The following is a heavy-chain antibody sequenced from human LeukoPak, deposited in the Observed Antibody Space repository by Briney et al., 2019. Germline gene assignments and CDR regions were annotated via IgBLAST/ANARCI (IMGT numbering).Heavy chain of an antibody. CDR3: ARIGYSSSCFDY. J-gene: IGHJ4*02. CDR2: IKQDGSTK. CDR1: GFTFNNYW. D-gene: IGHD6-6*01. Sequence: GGSLRLSCAASGFTFNNYWMSWVRQAPGKGLEWVANIKQDGSTKYYVDSVKGRFTISRDNAKNLLYLQLNSLRAEDTAVYYCARIGYSSSCFDYWGQGTLVTVSS. V-gene: IGHV3-7*01.